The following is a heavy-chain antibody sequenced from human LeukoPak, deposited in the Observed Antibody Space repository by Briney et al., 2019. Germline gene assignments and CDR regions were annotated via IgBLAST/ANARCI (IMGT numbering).Heavy chain of an antibody. CDR3: AREGNYDILTGLDAFDI. Sequence: PSETLSPTCTVSGGSISSYYWSWIRQPPRKGLEWIGYIYNRGSTNYNPSLKSRVTISVDTSKNQFSLKLSSVTAADTAVYYCAREGNYDILTGLDAFDIWGQGTMVTVSS. D-gene: IGHD3-9*01. V-gene: IGHV4-59*01. J-gene: IGHJ3*02. CDR1: GGSISSYY. CDR2: IYNRGST.